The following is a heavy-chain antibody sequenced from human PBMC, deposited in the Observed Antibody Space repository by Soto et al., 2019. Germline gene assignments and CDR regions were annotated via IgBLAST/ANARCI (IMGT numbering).Heavy chain of an antibody. CDR2: INPSGGST. Sequence: ASVKVSCKASGYTFTSYYMHWVRQAPGQGLEWMGIINPSGGSTSYAQKFQGRVTMTRDTSTSTVYMELSSLRSEDTAVYYCARAPHAGTFWSGYFYYFDYWGQGTPVTVSS. D-gene: IGHD3-3*01. CDR3: ARAPHAGTFWSGYFYYFDY. J-gene: IGHJ4*02. CDR1: GYTFTSYY. V-gene: IGHV1-46*01.